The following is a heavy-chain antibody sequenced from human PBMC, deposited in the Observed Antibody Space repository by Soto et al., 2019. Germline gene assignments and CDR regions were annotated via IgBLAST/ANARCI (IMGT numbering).Heavy chain of an antibody. D-gene: IGHD2-8*01. CDR1: GYTFASNW. CDR2: IYPGDSDT. Sequence: GESLKISCKGFGYTFASNWIAWVRQMPGRGLEWMGFIYPGDSDTRYSPSFQGQVTISADKSISTAYLLWSSLKASDTAIYYCARLIDCSNGVCYRFESWGQGTLVTVSS. J-gene: IGHJ4*02. CDR3: ARLIDCSNGVCYRFES. V-gene: IGHV5-51*01.